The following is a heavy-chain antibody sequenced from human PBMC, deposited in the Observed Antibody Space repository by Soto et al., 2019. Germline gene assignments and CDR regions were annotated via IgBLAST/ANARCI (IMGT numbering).Heavy chain of an antibody. CDR1: GYTFTRYT. CDR2: INPDNGNT. Sequence: ASVKVSCNASGYTFTRYTMNWVRQAPGQRLEWMGWINPDNGNTKSSQKFQDRVIITRDTSARTAYMDLSRLRSEDTAVYYCARGIATGQLDPWGQGTLVTVSS. CDR3: ARGIATGQLDP. V-gene: IGHV1-3*01. D-gene: IGHD2-15*01. J-gene: IGHJ5*02.